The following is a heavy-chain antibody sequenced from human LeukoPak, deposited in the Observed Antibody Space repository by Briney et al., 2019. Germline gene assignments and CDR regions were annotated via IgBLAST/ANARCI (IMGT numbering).Heavy chain of an antibody. CDR2: IFYSGST. CDR1: SGSIRSSSYY. D-gene: IGHD3-3*01. Sequence: SETLSLTCTVSSGSIRSSSYYWGWIRQPPGKGLEWIGSIFYSGSTYYNPSLKSRVTMSVDTSKNQFSLKLSSVTAADTAVYYCARRALKNYDFWKGFDPWGQGTLVTVSS. CDR3: ARRALKNYDFWKGFDP. J-gene: IGHJ5*02. V-gene: IGHV4-39*01.